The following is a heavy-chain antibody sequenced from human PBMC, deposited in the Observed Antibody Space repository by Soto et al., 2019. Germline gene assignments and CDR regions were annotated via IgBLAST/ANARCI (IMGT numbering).Heavy chain of an antibody. J-gene: IGHJ4*02. D-gene: IGHD2-8*01. CDR3: ARGRHLDY. V-gene: IGHV1-18*01. CDR1: GDILTNDD. CDR2: ISAYNGDT. Sequence: ASAKVSCKASGDILTNDDISWVRQAPGQGLEWMGWISAYNGDTDSAQKLQGRVTMNTDISTNTAYMELRSLRSDDTAVYYCARGRHLDYWGQGTLVTVS.